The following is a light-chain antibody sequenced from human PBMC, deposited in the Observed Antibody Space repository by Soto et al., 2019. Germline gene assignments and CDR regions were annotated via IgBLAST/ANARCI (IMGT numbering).Light chain of an antibody. CDR2: WAS. V-gene: IGKV4-1*01. CDR3: QQYYSTWT. Sequence: DIVMTQSPDSLAVSLGERATINCKSSQSFLYSSNNKNYLTWYQHKPGQPPKLLIYWASTRKSGVPDRFSGSGSGTDFTLTISSLQAEDVAVYYCQQYYSTWTFGQGTKVDI. CDR1: QSFLYSSNNKNY. J-gene: IGKJ1*01.